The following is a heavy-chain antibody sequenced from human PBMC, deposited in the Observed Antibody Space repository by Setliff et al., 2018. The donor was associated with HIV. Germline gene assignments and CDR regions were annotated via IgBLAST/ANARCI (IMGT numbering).Heavy chain of an antibody. Sequence: GGSLRLSCAASGFHFDIFAMHWVRQAPGKGLEWVAAIWNAGSEKYYADSVKGRYSISRDNSQNTLFLQIDSLTVEDTAVYYCARPRVAYSYGSLDYWGQGTLVTVSS. D-gene: IGHD5-18*01. J-gene: IGHJ4*02. CDR2: IWNAGSEK. CDR1: GFHFDIFA. CDR3: ARPRVAYSYGSLDY. V-gene: IGHV3-33*08.